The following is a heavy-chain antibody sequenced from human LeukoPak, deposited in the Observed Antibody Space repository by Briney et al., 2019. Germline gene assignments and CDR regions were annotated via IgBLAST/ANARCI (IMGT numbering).Heavy chain of an antibody. V-gene: IGHV1-8*03. J-gene: IGHJ5*02. D-gene: IGHD3-16*01. CDR2: MNPNSGNT. CDR3: ARRLGGYFEAFWFDP. CDR1: GYTFTSYD. Sequence: ASVKVSCKTSGYTFTSYDINWVRQATGQGLEWMGWMNPNSGNTGYAQKFQGRVTITRNTSISTAYMELSSLRSEDTAAYYCARRLGGYFEAFWFDPWGQGTLVTVSS.